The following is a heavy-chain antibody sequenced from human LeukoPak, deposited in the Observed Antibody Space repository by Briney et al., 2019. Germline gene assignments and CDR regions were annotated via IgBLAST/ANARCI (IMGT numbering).Heavy chain of an antibody. CDR3: ARDISSPGYDSSGYYGTHYYGMDV. CDR2: IYYGGST. J-gene: IGHJ6*02. V-gene: IGHV4-34*09. CDR1: GGSFSGYY. D-gene: IGHD3-22*01. Sequence: SETLSLTCAVYGGSFSGYYWSWIRQPPGKGLEWIGYIYYGGSTYYNPSLKSRVTISVDTSKNQFSLKLSSVTAADTAVYYCARDISSPGYDSSGYYGTHYYGMDVWGQGTTVTVSS.